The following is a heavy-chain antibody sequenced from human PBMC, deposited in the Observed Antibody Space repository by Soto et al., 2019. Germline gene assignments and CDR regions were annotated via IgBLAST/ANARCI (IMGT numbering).Heavy chain of an antibody. CDR1: GIPFSSYA. CDR3: ATSKFFQE. V-gene: IGHV3-23*01. CDR2: ISGSGDST. Sequence: EVQLLESGGGLVQPGRSLRLSCAASGIPFSSYAMSWVRQAPGMGLEWVSTISGSGDSTHYADSVKGRFTTSGDNSKNTLYLQMDSLRAEDTAVYYCATSKFFQEWGQGTVVTVS. J-gene: IGHJ1*01.